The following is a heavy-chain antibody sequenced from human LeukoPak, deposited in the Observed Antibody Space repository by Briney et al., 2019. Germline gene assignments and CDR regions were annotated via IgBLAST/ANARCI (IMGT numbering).Heavy chain of an antibody. Sequence: GGSLRLSCAASGFTFSDHYMDWVRQAPGKGLEWVSSIFPSGGEIHYADSVGGRFTISRDNSKSTLSLQMNSLRAEDTAVYYCARRRDRYYFDYWGQGTLVTVSS. CDR3: ARRRDRYYFDY. CDR2: IFPSGGEI. J-gene: IGHJ4*02. V-gene: IGHV3-11*01. CDR1: GFTFSDHY.